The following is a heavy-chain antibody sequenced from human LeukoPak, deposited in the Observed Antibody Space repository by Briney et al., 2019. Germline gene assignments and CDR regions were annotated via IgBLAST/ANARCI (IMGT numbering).Heavy chain of an antibody. J-gene: IGHJ4*02. CDR2: IFYSGNT. D-gene: IGHD3/OR15-3a*01. CDR1: GGSISSSSSY. Sequence: TSETLSLTCTVSGGSISSSSSYWGWIRQPPGKGLEWIGSIFYSGNTYYNPSLKSRVTMSVDTSKNQFSLKLSSVTAADTAVYYCARHLGLYRRYYFDYWGQGTLVTVSS. CDR3: ARHLGLYRRYYFDY. V-gene: IGHV4-39*01.